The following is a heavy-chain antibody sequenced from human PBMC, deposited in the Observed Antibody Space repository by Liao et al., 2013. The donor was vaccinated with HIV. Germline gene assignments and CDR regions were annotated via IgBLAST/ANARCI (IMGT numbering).Heavy chain of an antibody. J-gene: IGHJ3*02. Sequence: QVQLRESGPGLVKPSETLSLTCTVSGGSISSYYWSWLRQSAGKGLEWIGRIYTSGSTNYNPSLKSRATMSVDTSKNQFSLRLNFVTAADTAVYYCARYYDEEGAFDIWGPGTRVTVSS. D-gene: IGHD3-3*01. V-gene: IGHV4-4*07. CDR3: ARYYDEEGAFDI. CDR1: GGSISSYY. CDR2: IYTSGST.